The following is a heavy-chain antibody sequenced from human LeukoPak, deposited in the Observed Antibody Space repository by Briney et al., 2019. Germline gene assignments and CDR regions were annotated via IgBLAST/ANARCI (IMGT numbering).Heavy chain of an antibody. CDR1: GGSISSSSYY. V-gene: IGHV4-39*07. J-gene: IGHJ4*02. CDR2: IYYSGST. CDR3: ARGRSGSYGGRGDFDY. Sequence: VKPSETLSLTCTVSGGSISSSSYYWGWIRQPPGKGLEWIGSIYYSGSTYYNPSLKSRVTISVDTSKNQFSLKLSSVTAADTAVYYCARGRSGSYGGRGDFDYWGQGTLVTVSS. D-gene: IGHD1-26*01.